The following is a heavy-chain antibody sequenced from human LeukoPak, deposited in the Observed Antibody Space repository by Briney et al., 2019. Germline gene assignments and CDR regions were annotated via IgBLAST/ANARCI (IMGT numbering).Heavy chain of an antibody. J-gene: IGHJ4*02. D-gene: IGHD6-13*01. CDR2: IKTDGSEK. CDR3: ASSSSSWYY. CDR1: GFTFSNYW. Sequence: GGSLRLSCEGSGFTFSNYWMGRVRQAPGKGLQWVANIKTDGSEKYYVDSVKGRFTISRDNAKNSLYLQMNSLRAEDTAVYYCASSSSSWYYWGQGTLVTVSS. V-gene: IGHV3-7*01.